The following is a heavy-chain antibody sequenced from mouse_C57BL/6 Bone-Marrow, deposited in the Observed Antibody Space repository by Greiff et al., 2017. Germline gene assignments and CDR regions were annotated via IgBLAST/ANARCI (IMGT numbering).Heavy chain of an antibody. V-gene: IGHV1-63*01. J-gene: IGHJ2*01. CDR2: IYPGGGYT. CDR1: GYTFTNYW. Sequence: VQLQQSGAELVRPGTSVKMSCTASGYTFTNYWIGWAKQRPGHGLEWIGDIYPGGGYTNYNEKFKGKATLTADKSSSTAYMQFSSLTSEDSAIYYCARLEPYYFDYWGQGTTLTVSS. CDR3: ARLEPYYFDY.